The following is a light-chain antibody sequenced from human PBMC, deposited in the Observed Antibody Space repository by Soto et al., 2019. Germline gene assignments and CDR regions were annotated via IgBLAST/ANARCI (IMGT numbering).Light chain of an antibody. Sequence: EIVLTQSPGTLSLSPGERATLSCRASQSVSSSDLAWYQQKPGQAPRLLIYGASSRATGIPDRFSGSGSGTEFTLTISSLQSEDFAVYYCQHYNNWPPWTFGQGTKVDIK. V-gene: IGKV3-20*01. CDR1: QSVSSSD. CDR3: QHYNNWPPWT. CDR2: GAS. J-gene: IGKJ1*01.